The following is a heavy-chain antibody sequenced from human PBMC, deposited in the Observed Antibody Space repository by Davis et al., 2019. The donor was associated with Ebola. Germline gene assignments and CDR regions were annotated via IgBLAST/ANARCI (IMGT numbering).Heavy chain of an antibody. V-gene: IGHV3-73*01. CDR1: GFTFSGSA. CDR2: IRSKANSYAT. CDR3: TRRVAQQLVLGRGFDP. J-gene: IGHJ5*02. Sequence: GESLKISCAASGFTFSGSAMHWVRQASGKGLEWVGRIRSKANSYATAYAASVKGRFTISRDDSKNTAYLQMNSLKTEDTAVYYCTRRVAQQLVLGRGFDPWGQGTLVTVSS. D-gene: IGHD6-13*01.